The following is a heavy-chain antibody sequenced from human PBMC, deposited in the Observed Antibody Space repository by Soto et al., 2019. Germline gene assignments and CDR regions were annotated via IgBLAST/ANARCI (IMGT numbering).Heavy chain of an antibody. CDR2: IYPDESDT. D-gene: IGHD6-13*01. CDR1: GYSFTKYW. Sequence: PGESLKISCKGSGYSFTKYWIGWVRQMPGKGLEWMAIIYPDESDTRYSPSFQGQVTISADKSISTAYLQWSSLKASDTAMYYCARAFSPRVTAIPAATWGQGTLVTVSS. J-gene: IGHJ5*02. CDR3: ARAFSPRVTAIPAAT. V-gene: IGHV5-51*01.